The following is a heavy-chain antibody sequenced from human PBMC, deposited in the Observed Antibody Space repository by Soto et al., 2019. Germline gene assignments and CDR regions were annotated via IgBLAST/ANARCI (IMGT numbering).Heavy chain of an antibody. J-gene: IGHJ6*02. CDR2: ISPYNDNT. CDR1: GNTFMNHG. Sequence: QVHLEQSGPEVQKPGASVKVACRASGNTFMNHGISWVRQAPGQGLEWMGWISPYNDNTNYAQKFQGRVSMTTDLSTSTADMELRSLRSNDTAVDSCATLRTSGYHTHYFFGMDVWGQGTTVAVSS. V-gene: IGHV1-18*04. CDR3: ATLRTSGYHTHYFFGMDV. D-gene: IGHD3-22*01.